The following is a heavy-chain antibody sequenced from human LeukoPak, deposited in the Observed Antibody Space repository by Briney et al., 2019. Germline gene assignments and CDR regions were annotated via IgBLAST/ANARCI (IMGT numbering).Heavy chain of an antibody. CDR3: ARRAADPHYLYMDV. J-gene: IGHJ6*03. Sequence: PGGSLRLSCVASGFTFSDYVMYWVRQVPGKGLEGVLGIIGTSSYTYSADFVKGRFTISRDNSMNTLWLQMNSLRVEDTAVYYCARRAADPHYLYMDVWGNGTTATVSS. V-gene: IGHV3-23*01. CDR2: IIGTSSYT. D-gene: IGHD6-13*01. CDR1: GFTFSDYV.